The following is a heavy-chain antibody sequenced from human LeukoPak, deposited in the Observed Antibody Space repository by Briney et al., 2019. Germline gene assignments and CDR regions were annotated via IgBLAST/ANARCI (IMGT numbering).Heavy chain of an antibody. Sequence: GGSLRLSCAASGFSFTNYGMHWVRQAPGKGLEWVAFTQNDDNYKQYADSVKGRFTISRDNSRNTLYLHMNSLRAEDTAIYTCAKSWWACFEDCTGAPPDYWAQGTLVTVSS. V-gene: IGHV3-30*02. CDR1: GFSFTNYG. CDR3: AKSWWACFEDCTGAPPDY. D-gene: IGHD2-8*02. CDR2: TQNDDNYK. J-gene: IGHJ4*02.